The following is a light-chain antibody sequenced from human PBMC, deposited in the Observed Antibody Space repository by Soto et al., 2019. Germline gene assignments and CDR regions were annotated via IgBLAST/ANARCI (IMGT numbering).Light chain of an antibody. CDR2: DVS. V-gene: IGLV2-14*01. J-gene: IGLJ1*01. CDR3: SSYTSSNTLYV. Sequence: QSALTQPASVSGSPGQSITISCTGTSSDVGGYNYVSWYQQHPGKAPKLMIYDVSNRPSGVSNRFSGSKSGNTASLTISGLQAEDEAYYYCSSYTSSNTLYVFGTGTKVTVL. CDR1: SSDVGGYNY.